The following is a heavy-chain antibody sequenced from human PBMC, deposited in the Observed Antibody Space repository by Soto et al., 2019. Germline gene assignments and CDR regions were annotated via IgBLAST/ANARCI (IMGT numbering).Heavy chain of an antibody. CDR3: ARDGTVTLTRRYYYYGMDV. CDR1: GFTFSSYE. J-gene: IGHJ6*02. D-gene: IGHD4-17*01. V-gene: IGHV3-48*03. Sequence: GGSLRLSCAASGFTFSSYEMNWVRQAPGKGLEWVSYISSSGSTIYYADSVKGRFTISRDNAKNSLYLQMNSLRAEDTAVYYCARDGTVTLTRRYYYYGMDVWGQGTTVTVSS. CDR2: ISSSGSTI.